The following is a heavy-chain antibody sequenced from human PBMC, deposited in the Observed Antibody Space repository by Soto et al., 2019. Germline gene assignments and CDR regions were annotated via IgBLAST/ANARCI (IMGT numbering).Heavy chain of an antibody. CDR2: IIPIFGTA. CDR1: GDTFNNYA. CDR3: ARDTIFGVVIIGWFDP. Sequence: QVQLVQSGAEVKKPGSSVKVSCKASGDTFNNYAISWVRQAPGQGLEWMGGIIPIFGTANYAQKFQGRVALTADESTNKAYMELSSLRSEDTAIYYCARDTIFGVVIIGWFDPWGQGTLVTVSS. D-gene: IGHD3-3*01. V-gene: IGHV1-69*12. J-gene: IGHJ5*02.